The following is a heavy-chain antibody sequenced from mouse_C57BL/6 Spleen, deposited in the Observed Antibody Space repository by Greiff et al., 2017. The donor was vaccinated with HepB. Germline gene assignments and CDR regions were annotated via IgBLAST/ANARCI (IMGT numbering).Heavy chain of an antibody. CDR1: GFSLTSYG. V-gene: IGHV2-6-1*01. CDR3: ARHEGKYYAMDY. Sequence: VQLQESGPGLVAPSQSLSITCTVSGFSLTSYGVHWVRQPPGKGLEWLVVIWSDGSPTYTSALKSRLSISKDNSKSQVFLKMHSLQTDDTAMYYCARHEGKYYAMDYWGQGTSVTVSS. CDR2: IWSDGSP. J-gene: IGHJ4*01.